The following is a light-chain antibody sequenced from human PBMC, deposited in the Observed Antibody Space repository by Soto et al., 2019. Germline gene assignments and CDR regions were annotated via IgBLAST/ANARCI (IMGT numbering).Light chain of an antibody. CDR3: QEYNSYS. Sequence: DIQMTQSPSTLSASVGDRVTITCRASQSISSWLAWYQQKPGKAPKLLIYKASNLESGVPSRFSGSGSGTEFTLTISSQQPDDFATYYCQEYNSYSFGGGTAVEI. J-gene: IGKJ4*01. V-gene: IGKV1-5*03. CDR2: KAS. CDR1: QSISSW.